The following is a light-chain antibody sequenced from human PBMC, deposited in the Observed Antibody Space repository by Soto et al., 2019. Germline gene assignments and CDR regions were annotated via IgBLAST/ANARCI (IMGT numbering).Light chain of an antibody. J-gene: IGLJ1*01. V-gene: IGLV3-21*04. CDR2: YDF. CDR1: NIGRKS. CDR3: QVWDTTNDHPYV. Sequence: SYELTQPPSVSVAPGKTASITCGGDNIGRKSVHWYQQRPGQAPVLVIYYDFDRPSGIPERFSGSNSGNTATLTISRVEAGDEADYYCQVWDTTNDHPYVFGTGTKLTVL.